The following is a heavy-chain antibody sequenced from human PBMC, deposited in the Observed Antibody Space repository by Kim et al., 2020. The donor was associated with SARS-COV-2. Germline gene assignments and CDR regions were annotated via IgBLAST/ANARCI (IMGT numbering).Heavy chain of an antibody. J-gene: IGHJ4*02. D-gene: IGHD5-12*01. Sequence: GGSLRLSCVASGFTFSTYSLAWVRQAPGKGLQWVSSITASGTYKYYAASVRGRFTISRDSAKRSLSLQMNNLGGDDTAVYYCARVGYGLRILWHFDSWGLGTLVTVSS. CDR1: GFTFSTYS. CDR2: ITASGTYK. CDR3: ARVGYGLRILWHFDS. V-gene: IGHV3-21*01.